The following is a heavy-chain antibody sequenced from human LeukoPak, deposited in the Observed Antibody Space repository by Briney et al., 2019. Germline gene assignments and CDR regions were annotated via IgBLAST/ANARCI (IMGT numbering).Heavy chain of an antibody. Sequence: GESLRLSCAASGFTFSSYSMNWVRQAPGKGLEWVSSISGSSSYIYYADSVKGRFTISRHNAKNSLYLQMNSLRAEDTAVYYCAKEERPIVVIAAAIIDYWGQGTLVTVSS. D-gene: IGHD2-2*01. CDR3: AKEERPIVVIAAAIIDY. CDR1: GFTFSSYS. J-gene: IGHJ4*02. V-gene: IGHV3-21*04. CDR2: ISGSSSYI.